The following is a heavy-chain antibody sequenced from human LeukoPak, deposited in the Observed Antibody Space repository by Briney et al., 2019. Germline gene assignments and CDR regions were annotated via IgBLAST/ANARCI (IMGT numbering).Heavy chain of an antibody. Sequence: GASVKVSCKTSGYTFSVYDINWLRQVAGQGLEWMGWMNSNNGNTGYALKFQRRVTMTMNTSIDTAYMELNSPTSEDTAVYYCARRISALGTGFWFDPWGQGTQVTVSS. D-gene: IGHD6-13*01. CDR1: GYTFSVYD. V-gene: IGHV1-8*01. J-gene: IGHJ5*02. CDR3: ARRISALGTGFWFDP. CDR2: MNSNNGNT.